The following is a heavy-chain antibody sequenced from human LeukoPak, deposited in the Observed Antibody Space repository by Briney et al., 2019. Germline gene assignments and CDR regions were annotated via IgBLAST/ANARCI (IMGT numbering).Heavy chain of an antibody. Sequence: SETLSLTCTVSGYSISSGYYWGWIRQPPGKGLEWIGEINHSGSTNYNPSLKSRVTISVDTSKNQFSLKLSSVTAADTAVYYCARLRVITMVWGVMSPIHAFDIWGQGTMVTVSS. J-gene: IGHJ3*02. CDR1: GYSISSGYY. CDR3: ARLRVITMVWGVMSPIHAFDI. CDR2: INHSGST. V-gene: IGHV4-38-2*02. D-gene: IGHD3-10*01.